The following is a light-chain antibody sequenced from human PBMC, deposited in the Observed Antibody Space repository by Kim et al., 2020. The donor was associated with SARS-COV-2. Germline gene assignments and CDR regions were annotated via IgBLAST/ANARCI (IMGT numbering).Light chain of an antibody. CDR2: GAS. Sequence: VAPGDRATLSCRASQSVGSNLAWYQQIPGQAPRLLIYGASTRATDIPARFSGSGSGTEFTLIISGLQSEDFAVYYCQQYDKWPPYTFGQGTKLEI. J-gene: IGKJ2*01. CDR1: QSVGSN. V-gene: IGKV3-15*01. CDR3: QQYDKWPPYT.